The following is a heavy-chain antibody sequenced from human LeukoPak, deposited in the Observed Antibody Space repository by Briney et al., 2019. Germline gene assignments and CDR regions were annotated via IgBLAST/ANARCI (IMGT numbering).Heavy chain of an antibody. V-gene: IGHV1-46*01. Sequence: ASVKVSCKASGYTFTNYYIHWVRQAPGQGLEWMGIMNPSDSNTRYAQSFQGRVTMTRDTSTSTVYMELSSLRSEDTAVYYCARGPHSRSWPDIPRDYWGQGTLVTVSS. CDR1: GYTFTNYY. D-gene: IGHD1-26*01. CDR2: MNPSDSNT. CDR3: ARGPHSRSWPDIPRDY. J-gene: IGHJ4*02.